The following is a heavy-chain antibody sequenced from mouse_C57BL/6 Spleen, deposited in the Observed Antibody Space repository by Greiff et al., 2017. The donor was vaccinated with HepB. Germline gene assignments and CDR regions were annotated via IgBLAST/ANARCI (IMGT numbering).Heavy chain of an antibody. CDR1: GFSFNTYA. Sequence: EVKLQESGGGLVQPKGSLKLSCAASGFSFNTYAMNWVRQAPGKGLEWVARIRSKSNNYATYYADSVKDRFTISRDDSESMLYLQMNNLKTEDTAMYYCVRHDRWAMDYWGQGTSVTVSS. CDR2: IRSKSNNYAT. J-gene: IGHJ4*01. D-gene: IGHD2-3*01. CDR3: VRHDRWAMDY. V-gene: IGHV10-1*01.